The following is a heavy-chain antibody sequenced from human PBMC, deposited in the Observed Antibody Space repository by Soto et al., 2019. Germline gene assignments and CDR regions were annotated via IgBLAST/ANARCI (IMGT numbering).Heavy chain of an antibody. CDR1: GGSFSGYY. D-gene: IGHD4-17*01. CDR3: ARASDAPTGGLLRDFDY. J-gene: IGHJ4*02. V-gene: IGHV4-34*01. CDR2: INHSGST. Sequence: SETLSLTCAVYGGSFSGYYWSWIRQPPGKGLEWIGEINHSGSTNYNPSLKSRVTISVDTSKNQFSLKLSSVTAADTAVYYCARASDAPTGGLLRDFDYWGQGTLVTVSS.